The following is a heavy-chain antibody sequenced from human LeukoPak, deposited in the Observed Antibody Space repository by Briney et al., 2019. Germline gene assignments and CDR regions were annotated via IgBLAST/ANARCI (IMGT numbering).Heavy chain of an antibody. CDR2: ISYDGSNK. J-gene: IGHJ4*02. CDR3: ARDEPYSSGMYYFDY. Sequence: GGSLRLSCAASGFTFSSYPMHWVRQAPGKGLEWVAIISYDGSNKYYADSVKGRFTISRDNSKNTLYLQMSSLRAEDTAVYYCARDEPYSSGMYYFDYWGQGTLVTVSS. D-gene: IGHD6-19*01. CDR1: GFTFSSYP. V-gene: IGHV3-30-3*01.